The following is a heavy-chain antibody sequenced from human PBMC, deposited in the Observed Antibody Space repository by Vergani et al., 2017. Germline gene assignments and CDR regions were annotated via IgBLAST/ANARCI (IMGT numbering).Heavy chain of an antibody. V-gene: IGHV3-49*04. CDR2: IRSKAYGQAT. D-gene: IGHD3-10*01. CDR3: VRDQVTMLRGSDALDI. CDR1: GFRFREHG. Sequence: EVQLLESGGGSVQPGESLRLSCVASGFRFREHGMNWVRQAPGQGLEWVGGIRSKAYGQATIYAASVKGRFTISRDDSKSIAYLQMNNLQTEDTAMYYCVRDQVTMLRGSDALDIWGQGTMVTVSS. J-gene: IGHJ3*02.